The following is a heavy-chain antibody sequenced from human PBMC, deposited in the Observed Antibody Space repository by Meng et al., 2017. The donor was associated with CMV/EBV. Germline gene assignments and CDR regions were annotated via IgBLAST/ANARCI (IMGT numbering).Heavy chain of an antibody. Sequence: QWRLPQWGAGLLKPSGTLSLTFAVYGGSFSRYYWSWIRQPAGKGLEWIGRIYTSGSTNYNPSLKSRVTMSVDTSKNQFSLKLSSVTAADTAVYYCARGGLYYYDSSGHFDYWGQGTLVTVSS. CDR1: GGSFSRYY. CDR3: ARGGLYYYDSSGHFDY. D-gene: IGHD3-22*01. V-gene: IGHV4-59*10. J-gene: IGHJ4*02. CDR2: IYTSGST.